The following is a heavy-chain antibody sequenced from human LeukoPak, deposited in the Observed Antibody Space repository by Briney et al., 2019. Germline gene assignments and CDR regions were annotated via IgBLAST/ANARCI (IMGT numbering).Heavy chain of an antibody. CDR2: IYPGDSDT. CDR1: GYSFTSYW. Sequence: GESLKISCKGSGYSFTSYWIGWVRQMPGKGLEWMGIIYPGDSDTRYSPSFQGRVTISADKSISTAYLQWSSLKASDTAMYYCARLGAYCGGDCYLGLWKFDYWGQGTLVTVSS. D-gene: IGHD2-21*02. V-gene: IGHV5-51*01. J-gene: IGHJ4*02. CDR3: ARLGAYCGGDCYLGLWKFDY.